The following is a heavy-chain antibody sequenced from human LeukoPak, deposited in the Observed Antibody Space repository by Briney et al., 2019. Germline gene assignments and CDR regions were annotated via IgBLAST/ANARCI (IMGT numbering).Heavy chain of an antibody. Sequence: SETLSLTCTVSGGSISSSSYYWGWIRQPPGKGLEWIGSIYYSGSTYYNPSLKSRVTISVDTSKNQFSLKLSSVTAADTAVYCCARVRGYHYFDYWGQGTLVTVSS. CDR2: IYYSGST. CDR1: GGSISSSSYY. D-gene: IGHD2-2*01. J-gene: IGHJ4*02. CDR3: ARVRGYHYFDY. V-gene: IGHV4-39*07.